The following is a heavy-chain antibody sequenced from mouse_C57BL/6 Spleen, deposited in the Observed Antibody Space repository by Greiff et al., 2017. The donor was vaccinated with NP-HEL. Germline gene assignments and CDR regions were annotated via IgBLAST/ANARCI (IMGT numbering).Heavy chain of an antibody. CDR2: ISSGGDYI. D-gene: IGHD4-1*01. CDR1: GFTFSSYA. V-gene: IGHV5S21*01. J-gene: IGHJ2*01. Sequence: EVQRVESGEGLVKPGGSLKLSCAASGFTFSSYAMSWVRQTPEQRLEWVAYISSGGDYIYYADTVKGRFTISRDNARNTLYLQMSSLKSEDTAMYYCARETGIDFDYWGQGTTLTVSS. CDR3: ARETGIDFDY.